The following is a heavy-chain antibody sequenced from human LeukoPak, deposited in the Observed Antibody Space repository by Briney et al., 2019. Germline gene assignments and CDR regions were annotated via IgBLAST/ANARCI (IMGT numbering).Heavy chain of an antibody. D-gene: IGHD4-17*01. Sequence: PGGSLTLSCAVSGFTFSSYSMTWVRQAPGKGLEWVSSISSSSGYKYYADSVKGRFTISRDNAKNSLYLQMNSLRAEDTALYYCAKAPRSTVTTSYFDYWGQGTLVTVSP. CDR1: GFTFSSYS. J-gene: IGHJ4*02. CDR3: AKAPRSTVTTSYFDY. V-gene: IGHV3-21*04. CDR2: ISSSSGYK.